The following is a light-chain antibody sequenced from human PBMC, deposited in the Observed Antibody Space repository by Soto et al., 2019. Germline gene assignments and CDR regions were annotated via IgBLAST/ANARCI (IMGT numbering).Light chain of an antibody. CDR1: QSLRSS. CDR2: DAS. V-gene: IGKV3-15*01. J-gene: IGKJ4*01. CDR3: QPYNNWPLT. Sequence: ETMMTQSPDTLSVSLGERATLSCRASQSLRSSLAWYQQKPGQAPRLLIYDASTRATGVPTRFSGSRSGAEFTLTINSLQSEDFAVYYCQPYNNWPLTFGGGTKVDI.